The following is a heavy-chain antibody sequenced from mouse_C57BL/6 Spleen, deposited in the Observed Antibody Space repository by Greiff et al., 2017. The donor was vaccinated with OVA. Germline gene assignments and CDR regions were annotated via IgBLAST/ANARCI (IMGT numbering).Heavy chain of an antibody. Sequence: QVQLQQSGAELARPGASVKLSCKASGYTFTSYGISWVKQRTGQGLEWIGEIYPRSGNTYYNEKFKGKATLTADKSSSTAYMELRSLTSEDSAVYFCARYYDYDDAHWYFDVWGTGTTVTVSS. CDR3: ARYYDYDDAHWYFDV. D-gene: IGHD2-4*01. CDR2: IYPRSGNT. V-gene: IGHV1-81*01. J-gene: IGHJ1*03. CDR1: GYTFTSYG.